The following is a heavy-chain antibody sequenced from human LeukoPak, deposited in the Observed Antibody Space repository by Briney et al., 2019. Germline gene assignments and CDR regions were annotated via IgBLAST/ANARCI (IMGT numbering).Heavy chain of an antibody. CDR1: GGSFSGYY. CDR3: ARGGNDSSGSIDY. Sequence: PSETLSLTCAVYGGSFSGYYWSWIRQPPGKGLEWIGEINHSGSTNYNPSLKSRVTISVDTSKNQFSLKLSSVTAADTAVYYCARGGNDSSGSIDYWGQGTLVTVSS. CDR2: INHSGST. V-gene: IGHV4-34*01. D-gene: IGHD3-22*01. J-gene: IGHJ4*02.